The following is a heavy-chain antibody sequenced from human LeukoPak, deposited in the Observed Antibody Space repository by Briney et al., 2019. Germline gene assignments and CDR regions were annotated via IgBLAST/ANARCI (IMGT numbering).Heavy chain of an antibody. CDR1: GASISSYY. CDR3: ARKIPAVAGKRD. CDR2: IYYSGST. D-gene: IGHD6-19*01. V-gene: IGHV4-59*08. J-gene: IGHJ4*02. Sequence: PSETLSLTCTVSGASISSYYWSWIRQPPGKGLEWLGYIYYSGSTYYNPSLKSRVTISVDTSKNQFSLKLRSVTAADTAVYYCARKIPAVAGKRDWGQGTLVTVSS.